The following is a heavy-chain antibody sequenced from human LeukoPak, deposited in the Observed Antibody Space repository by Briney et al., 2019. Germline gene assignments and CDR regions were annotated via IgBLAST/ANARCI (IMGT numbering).Heavy chain of an antibody. D-gene: IGHD3-3*01. V-gene: IGHV1-18*01. Sequence: GASVKVSCKASGYLFTSYGITWVRQAPGQGLEWMGWISPYNGNTNYAQKLQGRVIMTTDTSTSTAYMELRSLRSDDTAVYYCARDSPPGGLWSGYSNFDYWGQGTLVTVSS. CDR3: ARDSPPGGLWSGYSNFDY. J-gene: IGHJ4*02. CDR2: ISPYNGNT. CDR1: GYLFTSYG.